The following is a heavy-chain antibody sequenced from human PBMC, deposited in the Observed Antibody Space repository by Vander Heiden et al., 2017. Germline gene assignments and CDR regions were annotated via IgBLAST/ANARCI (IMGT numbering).Heavy chain of an antibody. J-gene: IGHJ5*02. CDR3: AKVGGSYTNWFDP. D-gene: IGHD1-26*01. V-gene: IGHV3-23*01. CDR1: GLTFGSYA. Sequence: EVQLLESGGGLVQPGGSLRLSCAASGLTFGSYAMSWVRQAPGKGLEWVSAISGSGGSTYYADSVKGRFTISRDNSKNTLYLQMNSLRAEDTAVYYCAKVGGSYTNWFDPWGQGTLVTVSS. CDR2: ISGSGGST.